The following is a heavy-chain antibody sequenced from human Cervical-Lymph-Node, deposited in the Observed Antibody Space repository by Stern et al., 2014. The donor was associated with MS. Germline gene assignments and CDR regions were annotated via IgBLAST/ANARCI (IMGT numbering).Heavy chain of an antibody. CDR3: AHTAVTFDEAYGLDV. CDR2: IYWDDDD. D-gene: IGHD4-17*01. J-gene: IGHJ6*02. CDR1: GFSLNTSGVG. Sequence: QVTLREPGPTLVKPTQTLTLTCTFSGFSLNTSGVGVAWIRQPPGKALEWLAVIYWDDDDRYNPSLKSRLTITKDTSKNQVVLTMANMDPVDTATYYCAHTAVTFDEAYGLDVWGQGTTVTVSS. V-gene: IGHV2-5*02.